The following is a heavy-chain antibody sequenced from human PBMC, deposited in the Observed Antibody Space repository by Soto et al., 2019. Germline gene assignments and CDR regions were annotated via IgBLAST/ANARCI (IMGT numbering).Heavy chain of an antibody. D-gene: IGHD6-19*01. CDR1: GYTFTGYA. J-gene: IGHJ4*02. CDR3: ARAVAVPADFEY. Sequence: QVKLVQSGAEEKKPGASVKVSCKAPGYTFTGYAMHCVRLAPGQTLEWMGWINAGNGNTKYAQKFQGRVTITRDTAATTAYMELTSLRSEETAVDYCARAVAVPADFEYRGQGTLVTLAS. CDR2: INAGNGNT. V-gene: IGHV1-3*05.